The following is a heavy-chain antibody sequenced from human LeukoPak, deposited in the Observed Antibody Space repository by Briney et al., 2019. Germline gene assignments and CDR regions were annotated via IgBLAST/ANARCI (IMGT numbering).Heavy chain of an antibody. CDR1: GYTFTSYD. V-gene: IGHV1-8*01. Sequence: ASVKVSCKASGYTFTSYDINWVRQATGQGLEWMGWMNPNSGNTGYAQKFQGRVTMTRNTSISTAYMELSSLRSEDTAVYYCARALSPGFTDWFDPWGQGTLVTVSS. J-gene: IGHJ5*02. D-gene: IGHD1-14*01. CDR2: MNPNSGNT. CDR3: ARALSPGFTDWFDP.